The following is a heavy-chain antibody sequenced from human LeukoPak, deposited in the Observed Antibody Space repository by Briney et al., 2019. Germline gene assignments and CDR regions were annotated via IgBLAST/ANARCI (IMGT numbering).Heavy chain of an antibody. J-gene: IGHJ4*02. CDR3: ARDRSGWYYFDY. Sequence: PTGGSLRLSCAASGFTVSSNYMSWVRQAPGKGLEWVSVIYSGGSTYYADSVKGRFTISRDNSKSTLYLQMNSLRAEDTAVYYCARDRSGWYYFDYWGQGTLVTVSS. D-gene: IGHD6-19*01. CDR2: IYSGGST. V-gene: IGHV3-66*02. CDR1: GFTVSSNY.